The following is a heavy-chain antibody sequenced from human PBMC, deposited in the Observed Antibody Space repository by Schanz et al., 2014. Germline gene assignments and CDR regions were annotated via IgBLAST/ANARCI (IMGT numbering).Heavy chain of an antibody. CDR1: GFGFSSYS. CDR3: ARDRRNADLDY. J-gene: IGHJ4*02. CDR2: ISGSSRTI. D-gene: IGHD1-1*01. V-gene: IGHV3-48*01. Sequence: VQLVESGGGLIQPGGSLRLSCAASGFGFSSYSMNWVRQAPGKGLEWVSYISGSSRTIYYADSMKGRFTISRDNAKNSLYLEMNSLRAEDTALYYCARDRRNADLDYWGQGTLVTVSS.